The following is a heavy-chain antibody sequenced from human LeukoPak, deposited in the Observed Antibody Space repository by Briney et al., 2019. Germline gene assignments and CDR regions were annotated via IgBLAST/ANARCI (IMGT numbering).Heavy chain of an antibody. J-gene: IGHJ3*02. D-gene: IGHD6-19*01. CDR2: IYYSGST. Sequence: KTSETLSLTCTVSGVSVSSASYYWSWIRQPPGKGLEWIGYIYYSGSTNYNPSLKSRVTISVDTSKNQFSLKLSSVTAADTAAYYCARVPSSGWYGAFDIWGQGTVVTVSS. CDR3: ARVPSSGWYGAFDI. CDR1: GVSVSSASYY. V-gene: IGHV4-61*01.